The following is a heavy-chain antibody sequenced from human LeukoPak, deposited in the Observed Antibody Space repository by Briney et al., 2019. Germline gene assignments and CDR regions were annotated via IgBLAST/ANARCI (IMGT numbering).Heavy chain of an antibody. D-gene: IGHD2-15*01. CDR2: IYYSGST. CDR3: AREGGSGGSAYYFDY. J-gene: IGHJ4*02. CDR1: GGSISSYY. V-gene: IGHV4-59*01. Sequence: SETLSLTCTVSGGSISSYYLSWIRQPPGKGLEWIGYIYYSGSTKYNPSLKSRVTISVDTSKNQFSLKLSSVTAADTAVYYCAREGGSGGSAYYFDYWGQGTLVTVSS.